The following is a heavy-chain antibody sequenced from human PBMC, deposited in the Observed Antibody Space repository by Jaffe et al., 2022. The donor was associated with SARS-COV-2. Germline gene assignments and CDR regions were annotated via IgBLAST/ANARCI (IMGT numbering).Heavy chain of an antibody. CDR1: GYSFTSYW. D-gene: IGHD3-22*01. V-gene: IGHV5-51*01. J-gene: IGHJ3*02. Sequence: EVQLVQSGAEVKKPGESLKISCKGSGYSFTSYWIGWVRQMPGKGLEWMGIIYPGDSDTRYSPSFQGQVTISADKSISTAYLQWSSLKASDTAMYYCARRPYYYDSSGYYPEDAFDIWGQGTMVTVSS. CDR3: ARRPYYYDSSGYYPEDAFDI. CDR2: IYPGDSDT.